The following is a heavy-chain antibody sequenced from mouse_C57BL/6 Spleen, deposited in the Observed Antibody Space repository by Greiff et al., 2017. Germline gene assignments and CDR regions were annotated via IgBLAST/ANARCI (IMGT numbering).Heavy chain of an antibody. J-gene: IGHJ3*01. CDR3: DRSDDYDGAWFAY. CDR2: IDPSDSYT. D-gene: IGHD2-4*01. CDR1: GYTFTSYW. Sequence: VQLQQPGAELVMPGASVKLSCKASGYTFTSYWMHWVKQRPGQGLEWIGEIDPSDSYTNYNQKFKGKSTLTVDKSSSTAYMQLSSLTSEDSAVYSCDRSDDYDGAWFAYWGQGTLVTVSA. V-gene: IGHV1-69*01.